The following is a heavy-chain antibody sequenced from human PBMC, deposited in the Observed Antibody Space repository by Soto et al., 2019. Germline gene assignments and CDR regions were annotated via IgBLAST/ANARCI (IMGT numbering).Heavy chain of an antibody. J-gene: IGHJ5*02. CDR3: ARLGAYYQSLDP. CDR1: GGSISSGGYY. CDR2: IYYSGST. V-gene: IGHV4-31*03. D-gene: IGHD2-21*01. Sequence: SETLSLTCTVSGGSISSGGYYWSWIRQHPGKGLEWIGYIYYSGSTYYNPSLKSRITISVDTSKNQFSLKLSSVTAADTAVYYCARLGAYYQSLDPWGPGTLVTVS.